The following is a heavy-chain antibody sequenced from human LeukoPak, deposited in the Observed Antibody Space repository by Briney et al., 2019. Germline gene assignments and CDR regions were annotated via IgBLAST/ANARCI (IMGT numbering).Heavy chain of an antibody. D-gene: IGHD6-13*01. V-gene: IGHV3-23*01. CDR2: ISGSGGST. CDR1: GFTFSSYA. CDR3: ARAYSSSWYFDPRPNWFDP. Sequence: GGSLRLSCAASGFTFSSYAMSWVRQAPGKGLEWVSAISGSGGSTYYADSVKGRFTISRDNAKNSLYLQMNSLRAEDTAVYYCARAYSSSWYFDPRPNWFDPWGQGTLVTVSS. J-gene: IGHJ5*02.